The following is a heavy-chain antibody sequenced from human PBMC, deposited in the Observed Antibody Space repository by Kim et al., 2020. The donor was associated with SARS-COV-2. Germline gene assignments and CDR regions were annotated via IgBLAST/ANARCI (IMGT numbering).Heavy chain of an antibody. CDR2: IIPIFGTA. V-gene: IGHV1-69*13. D-gene: IGHD6-19*01. CDR3: ARDRKEPHSSGWYYFDY. Sequence: SVKVSCKASGGTFSSYAISWVRQAPGQGLEWMGGIIPIFGTANYAQKFQGRVTITADESTSTAYMELSSLRSEDTAVYYCARDRKEPHSSGWYYFDYWGQGTLVTVSS. J-gene: IGHJ4*02. CDR1: GGTFSSYA.